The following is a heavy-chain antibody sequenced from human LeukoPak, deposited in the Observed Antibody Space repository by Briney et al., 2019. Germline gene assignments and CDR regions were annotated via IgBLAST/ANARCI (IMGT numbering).Heavy chain of an antibody. CDR2: ISAYNGNT. Sequence: GASVKVSCKASGYTFTSYGISWVRHAPGQGLEWMGWISAYNGNTNYAQKLQDRVTMTTDTSTSTAYMELRSLRSDDTAVYYCARDDPYSSGWYANYWGQGTLVTVSS. J-gene: IGHJ4*02. CDR1: GYTFTSYG. V-gene: IGHV1-18*01. D-gene: IGHD6-19*01. CDR3: ARDDPYSSGWYANY.